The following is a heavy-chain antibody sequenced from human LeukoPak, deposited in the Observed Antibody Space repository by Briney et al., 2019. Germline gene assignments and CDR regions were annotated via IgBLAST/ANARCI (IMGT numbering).Heavy chain of an antibody. V-gene: IGHV4-59*01. D-gene: IGHD1-26*01. CDR1: GGSISSYY. J-gene: IGHJ3*02. CDR3: AREGARWEPSFSAFDI. Sequence: PSETLSLTCTVSGGSISSYYWSRIRQPPGKGLEWIGYIYYSGSTSYNPSLKSRVTISVDTSKNQFSLKLSSVTAADTAVYYCAREGARWEPSFSAFDIWGQGTMVTVSS. CDR2: IYYSGST.